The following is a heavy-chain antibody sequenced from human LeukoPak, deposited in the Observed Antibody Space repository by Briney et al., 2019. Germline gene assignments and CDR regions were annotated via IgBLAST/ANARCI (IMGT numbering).Heavy chain of an antibody. CDR3: ARGEAIVGATIDY. CDR1: GYTFTGYY. CDR2: INPNSGGT. D-gene: IGHD1-26*01. J-gene: IGHJ4*02. Sequence: ASVKVSCKASGYTFTGYYMHLVRQAPGQGLEWMGWINPNSGGTNYAQKFQGRVTMTRDTSISTAYMELSRLRSDDTAVYYCARGEAIVGATIDYWGQGTLVTVSS. V-gene: IGHV1-2*02.